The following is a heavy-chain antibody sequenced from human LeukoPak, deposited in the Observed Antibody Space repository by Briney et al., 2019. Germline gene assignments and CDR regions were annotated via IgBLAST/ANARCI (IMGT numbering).Heavy chain of an antibody. V-gene: IGHV4-59*01. CDR3: ARVHRSSSWYYFDY. CDR2: IYYSGST. J-gene: IGHJ4*02. D-gene: IGHD6-13*01. Sequence: SETLSLTCTVSGGSISGYYWSWIRQPPGKGLEWIGYIYYSGSTNYNPSLKSRVTISVDTSKNQFSLKLSSVTAADTAVYHCARVHRSSSWYYFDYWGQGTLVTVSS. CDR1: GGSISGYY.